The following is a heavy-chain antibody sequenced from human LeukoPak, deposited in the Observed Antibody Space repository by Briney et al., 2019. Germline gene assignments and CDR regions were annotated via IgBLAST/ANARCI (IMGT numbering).Heavy chain of an antibody. V-gene: IGHV1-8*03. CDR1: GYTFTSYD. CDR2: MNPNSGNT. D-gene: IGHD6-19*01. J-gene: IGHJ3*02. CDR3: ARAVAGFRNAFDI. Sequence: ASVKVSCKASGYTFTSYDINWVRQATGQGLEWMGRMNPNSGNTGYAQKFQGRVTITRNTSISTAYMELSSLRSEDTAVYYCARAVAGFRNAFDIWGQGTMVTVSS.